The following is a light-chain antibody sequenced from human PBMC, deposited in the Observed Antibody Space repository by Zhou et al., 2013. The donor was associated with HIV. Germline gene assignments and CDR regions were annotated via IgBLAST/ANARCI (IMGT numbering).Light chain of an antibody. CDR3: QQYHNRPPALT. V-gene: IGKV3-15*01. CDR1: QSIGNN. CDR2: GAS. J-gene: IGKJ4*01. Sequence: EIVMTQSPATLSVSPGERATLSCRASQSIGNNLAWYQQKPGQAPRLLIYGASTRATGIPTKFSGSGAWTEFTLTISSMQSEDFAVYYCQQYHNRPPALTFGGGTKVEIK.